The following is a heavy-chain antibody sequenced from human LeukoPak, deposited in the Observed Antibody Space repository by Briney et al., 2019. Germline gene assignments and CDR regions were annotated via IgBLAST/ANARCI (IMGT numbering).Heavy chain of an antibody. D-gene: IGHD2-2*01. V-gene: IGHV3-23*01. Sequence: GGSLRLSCAASGFTFSSYWMHWVRQAPGKGLEWVSGISGSGGSTYYADSVKGRFTISRDNSKNTLYLQMNSLRAEDTAVYYCASLAQDIVVVPDAAFDYWGQGTLVTVSS. J-gene: IGHJ4*02. CDR2: ISGSGGST. CDR3: ASLAQDIVVVPDAAFDY. CDR1: GFTFSSYW.